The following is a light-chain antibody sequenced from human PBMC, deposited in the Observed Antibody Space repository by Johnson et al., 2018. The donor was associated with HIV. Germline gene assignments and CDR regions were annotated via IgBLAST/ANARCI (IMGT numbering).Light chain of an antibody. CDR3: GTWDSSLSAHYV. Sequence: QSVLTQPPSVSAAPGQKVTISCSGSSSNIGNNYVSWYQQLPGTAPKLLIYESNKRPSGIPDRFSGSESGTSATLGITGLQTGDEADYYCGTWDSSLSAHYVFGTGTKVTVL. V-gene: IGLV1-51*02. J-gene: IGLJ1*01. CDR1: SSNIGNNY. CDR2: ESN.